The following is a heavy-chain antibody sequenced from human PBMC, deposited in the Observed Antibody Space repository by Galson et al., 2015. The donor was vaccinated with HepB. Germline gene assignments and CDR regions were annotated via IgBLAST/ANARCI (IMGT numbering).Heavy chain of an antibody. CDR1: EYTFTNYY. Sequence: SVKVSCKASEYTFTNYYMFWLRQAPGQGLEWMGIIKPSDGSISYAQKFQGRVTMTRDTSTSTVYMDLSSLKSEDTALYYCARPKLDRRRQDAFDIWGQGTMVTVSS. CDR2: IKPSDGSI. J-gene: IGHJ3*02. V-gene: IGHV1-46*01. D-gene: IGHD1-1*01. CDR3: ARPKLDRRRQDAFDI.